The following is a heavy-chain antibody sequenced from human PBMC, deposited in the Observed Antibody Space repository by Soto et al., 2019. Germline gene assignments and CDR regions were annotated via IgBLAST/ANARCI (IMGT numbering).Heavy chain of an antibody. J-gene: IGHJ4*02. Sequence: GASVKVSCKASAYTFTGYYMHWVRQAPGQGLEWMGWINPNSGGTNYAQKFQGRVTMTRDTSISTAYMELSRLRSDDTAVYYCARLIAAAGPYYFDYWGQGTLVTVSS. CDR2: INPNSGGT. CDR1: AYTFTGYY. D-gene: IGHD6-13*01. CDR3: ARLIAAAGPYYFDY. V-gene: IGHV1-2*02.